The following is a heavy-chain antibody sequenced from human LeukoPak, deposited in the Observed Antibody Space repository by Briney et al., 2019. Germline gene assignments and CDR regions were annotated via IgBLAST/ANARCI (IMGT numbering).Heavy chain of an antibody. J-gene: IGHJ4*02. D-gene: IGHD3/OR15-3a*01. CDR3: ARQTGSGLFILP. CDR2: INHSVST. CDR1: GGSISSGYY. Sequence: PSETLSLTCTVSGGSISSGYYWSWIRQPPGKGLEWIGEINHSVSTNYNPSLKSRVTISVDTSKNQFSLRLTSVTAADTAVYYCARQTGSGLFILPGGQGTLVTVSS. V-gene: IGHV4-34*01.